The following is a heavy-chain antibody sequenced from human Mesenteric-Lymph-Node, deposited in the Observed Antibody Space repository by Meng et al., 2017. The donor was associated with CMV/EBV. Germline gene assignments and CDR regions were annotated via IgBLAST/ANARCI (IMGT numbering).Heavy chain of an antibody. CDR2: ISTISTI. CDR1: GFTFSWYS. D-gene: IGHD4-17*01. CDR3: ARDRSTVTGDAFDI. J-gene: IGHJ3*02. V-gene: IGHV3-48*04. Sequence: GESLEISCAASGFTFSWYSMKWVRLAPGEGLGWVSYISTISTIYYADSVKGRFTISRDNAKNSLFLKMNSLSAEDTAVYYCARDRSTVTGDAFDIWGQGTMVTVSS.